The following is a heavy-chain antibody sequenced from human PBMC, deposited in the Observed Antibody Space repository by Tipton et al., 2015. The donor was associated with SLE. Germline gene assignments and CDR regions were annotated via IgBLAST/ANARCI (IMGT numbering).Heavy chain of an antibody. Sequence: TLSLTCAVYGGSFSGYYWSWIRQPPGKGLEWIGEINHSGSTNYNPSLKSRVTISVDTSKNQFSLKLSSVTAADTAVYYCARRLTRYSGYDYFDYWGQGTLGTVSS. J-gene: IGHJ4*02. V-gene: IGHV4-34*01. CDR2: INHSGST. CDR1: GGSFSGYY. D-gene: IGHD5-12*01. CDR3: ARRLTRYSGYDYFDY.